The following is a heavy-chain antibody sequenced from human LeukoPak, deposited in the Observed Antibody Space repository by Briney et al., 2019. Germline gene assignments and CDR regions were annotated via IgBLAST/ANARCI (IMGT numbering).Heavy chain of an antibody. CDR1: GYSFTSYW. CDR2: IYPGDSDT. V-gene: IGHV5-51*01. J-gene: IGHJ1*01. CDR3: ARAGGVGEQPEHFQH. Sequence: GESLRISCKGSGYSFTSYWIGWVRQMPGKGLEWMGIIYPGDSDTRYSPSFQGQVTISADKSISTAYMELSRLTSEDTAVYYCARAGGVGEQPEHFQHWGQGTLVTVSS. D-gene: IGHD6-13*01.